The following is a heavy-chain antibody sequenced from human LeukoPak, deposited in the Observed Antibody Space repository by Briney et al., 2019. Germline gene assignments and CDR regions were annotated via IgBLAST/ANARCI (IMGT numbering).Heavy chain of an antibody. CDR3: AGALQVRAEPFDP. V-gene: IGHV1-2*02. Sequence: GASVKVSCKASGYTFTGYYMHWVRQAPGQGLEWMGWINPNSGGTNYAQKFQGRVTMTRDTSISTAYMELSRLRSDDTAVYYCAGALQVRAEPFDPWGQGTLVTVSS. J-gene: IGHJ5*02. CDR1: GYTFTGYY. D-gene: IGHD1-14*01. CDR2: INPNSGGT.